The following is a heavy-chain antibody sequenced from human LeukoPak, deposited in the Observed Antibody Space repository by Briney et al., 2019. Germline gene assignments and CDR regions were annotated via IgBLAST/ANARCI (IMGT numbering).Heavy chain of an antibody. J-gene: IGHJ5*02. D-gene: IGHD3-10*01. V-gene: IGHV4-4*02. CDR1: GGSISSSNW. Sequence: SETLSLTCTVSGGSISSSNWWSWVRQPPGKGLEWIGEIYHSGSTNYNPSLKSRVTISVDKSKNQFSLKLSSVTAADTAVYYCARGYYYGSGSYANWFDPWGQGTLVTVSS. CDR3: ARGYYYGSGSYANWFDP. CDR2: IYHSGST.